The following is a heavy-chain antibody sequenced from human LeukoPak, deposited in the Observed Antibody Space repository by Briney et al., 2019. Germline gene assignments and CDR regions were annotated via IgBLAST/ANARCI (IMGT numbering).Heavy chain of an antibody. CDR1: GLTFDEFA. D-gene: IGHD2-2*02. V-gene: IGHV3-9*01. J-gene: IGHJ4*02. CDR3: SKGGCSSTSCYSGDY. Sequence: PGGSLRLSCAASGLTFDEFAMHWVRQAPGKGLEWVSGISWNSGDIGYAVSVKGRFTISRDNAKKSLYLEMNSLRAEDTALYYCSKGGCSSTSCYSGDYWGQGTLVTVSS. CDR2: ISWNSGDI.